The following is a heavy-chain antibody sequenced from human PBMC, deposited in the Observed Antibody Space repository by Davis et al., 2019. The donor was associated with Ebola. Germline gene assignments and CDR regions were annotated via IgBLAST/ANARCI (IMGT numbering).Heavy chain of an antibody. Sequence: GESLKISCAASGFTFSSYSMNWVRQAPGKGLEWVSYISSSSSTIYYADSVKGRFTISRDNSKNTLYLQMNSLRAEDAAVYYCARPRLQLNYGMDVWGQGTTVTVSS. V-gene: IGHV3-48*01. D-gene: IGHD4-11*01. CDR3: ARPRLQLNYGMDV. J-gene: IGHJ6*02. CDR1: GFTFSSYS. CDR2: ISSSSSTI.